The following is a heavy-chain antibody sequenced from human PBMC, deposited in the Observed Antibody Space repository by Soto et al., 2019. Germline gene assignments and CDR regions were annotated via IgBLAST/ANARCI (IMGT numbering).Heavy chain of an antibody. D-gene: IGHD2-2*03. Sequence: SETLSLTCSVPGVSITNTRDYWGWIRQPPGKGLEWIATIYYSGKTYYNPSLKSRVTISVDTSKNQFSLKLSSVTAADTAVYYCARLNGYCVSTGCHGYYGMDVWGQGTTVT. J-gene: IGHJ6*02. V-gene: IGHV4-39*01. CDR1: GVSITNTRDY. CDR3: ARLNGYCVSTGCHGYYGMDV. CDR2: IYYSGKT.